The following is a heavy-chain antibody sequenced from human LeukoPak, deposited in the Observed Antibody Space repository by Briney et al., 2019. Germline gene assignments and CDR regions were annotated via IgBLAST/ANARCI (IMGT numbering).Heavy chain of an antibody. V-gene: IGHV3-53*01. D-gene: IGHD4-23*01. Sequence: PGGSLRLSCAASGFTVRSNYMSWVRQAPGKGLEWVSLIYSGGTTYYADSVKGRFTISRDNSKNTLYLQMNSLRAEDTAVYYCVRVLSDYGGSYSFDCWGQGTLVTVSS. CDR1: GFTVRSNY. CDR2: IYSGGTT. J-gene: IGHJ4*02. CDR3: VRVLSDYGGSYSFDC.